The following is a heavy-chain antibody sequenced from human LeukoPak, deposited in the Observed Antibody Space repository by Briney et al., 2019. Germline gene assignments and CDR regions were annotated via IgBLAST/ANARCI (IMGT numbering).Heavy chain of an antibody. Sequence: ASVKVSCKVSGYALTELSMHWVRQAPGKGLEWMGGFDPEDGETIYAQKFQDRVTMTEDTSTDTAYMELSSLRSEDTAVYYCVSYRSWSYYFDYWGQGTLVTVSS. CDR2: FDPEDGET. CDR1: GYALTELS. J-gene: IGHJ4*02. D-gene: IGHD1-26*01. V-gene: IGHV1-24*01. CDR3: VSYRSWSYYFDY.